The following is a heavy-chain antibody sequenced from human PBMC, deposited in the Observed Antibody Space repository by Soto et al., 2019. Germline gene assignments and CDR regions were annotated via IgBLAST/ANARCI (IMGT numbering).Heavy chain of an antibody. Sequence: QITLKESGPALVKPTQTLTLTCSFSGFSLTTGGLGVTWISQAPGKAPEWLALVYWNGDKRYSPSLRNRLTITTDTSRNQVVLTMAHMDPVYTATYYCGHRSSSFDFWGNDYWGQGIQVTVSS. CDR2: VYWNGDK. J-gene: IGHJ4*02. V-gene: IGHV2-5*01. D-gene: IGHD3-3*01. CDR1: GFSLTTGGLG. CDR3: GHRSSSFDFWGNDY.